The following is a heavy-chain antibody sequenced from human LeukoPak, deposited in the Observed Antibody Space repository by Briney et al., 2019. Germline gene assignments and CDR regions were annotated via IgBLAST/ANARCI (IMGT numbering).Heavy chain of an antibody. CDR2: IYYSGST. Sequence: PSETLSLTCTVSGGSISGSSYYWGWIRQPPGKGLEWIGSIYYSGSTYYNPSLKSRVTISVDTSKNQFSLKLNSVTATDTAVYYCARGVTMIVVVIHDWYFDLWGRGTLVTVSS. CDR3: ARGVTMIVVVIHDWYFDL. J-gene: IGHJ2*01. CDR1: GGSISGSSYY. D-gene: IGHD3-22*01. V-gene: IGHV4-39*02.